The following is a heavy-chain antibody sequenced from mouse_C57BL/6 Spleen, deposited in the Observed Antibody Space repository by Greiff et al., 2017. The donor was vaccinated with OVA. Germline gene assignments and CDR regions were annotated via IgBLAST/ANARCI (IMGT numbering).Heavy chain of an antibody. D-gene: IGHD2-4*01. Sequence: VQLKQSGPGLVKPSQSLSLTCSVTGYSITSGYYWYWIRQLPGNILEWMGYISYDGSNNYNPSLKNRITITRDTSKNQFFLKLNSVTTEDTATYDCARGFYDYDGAYWGQGTLVTVSA. V-gene: IGHV3-6*01. CDR3: ARGFYDYDGAY. CDR2: ISYDGSN. CDR1: GYSITSGYY. J-gene: IGHJ3*01.